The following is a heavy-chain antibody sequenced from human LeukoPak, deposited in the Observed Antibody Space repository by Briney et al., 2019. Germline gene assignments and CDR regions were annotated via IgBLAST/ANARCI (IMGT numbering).Heavy chain of an antibody. CDR3: ARDYWNCFDY. J-gene: IGHJ4*01. Sequence: PGGSLRLSCAASGFTFSSYAMSWVRQAPGKGLEWVATINPDGRNEYYLDSMRGRFTISRDNAKNSLYLQLDSLRAEDTAVYYCARDYWNCFDYWGQGTLVTVST. CDR1: GFTFSSYA. CDR2: INPDGRNE. D-gene: IGHD1-1*01. V-gene: IGHV3-7*01.